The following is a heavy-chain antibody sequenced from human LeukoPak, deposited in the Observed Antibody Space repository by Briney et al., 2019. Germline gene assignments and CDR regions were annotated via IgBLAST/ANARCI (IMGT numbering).Heavy chain of an antibody. CDR3: ARDMDTAMVPGVFDY. V-gene: IGHV1-69*05. D-gene: IGHD5-18*01. Sequence: ASVKVSCKASGGTFSSYAISWVRQAPGQGLERMGGIIPIFGTANYAQKFQGRVTITTDESTSTAYMELSSLRSEDTAVYYCARDMDTAMVPGVFDYWGQGTLVTVSS. CDR1: GGTFSSYA. CDR2: IIPIFGTA. J-gene: IGHJ4*02.